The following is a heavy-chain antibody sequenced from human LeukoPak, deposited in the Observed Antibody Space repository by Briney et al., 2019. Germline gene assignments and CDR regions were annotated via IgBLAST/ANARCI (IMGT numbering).Heavy chain of an antibody. Sequence: GGSLRLSCAASGFTFSSYWMSWVRQAPGKGLEWVANIKQDGSEKYYVDSVKGRFTISRDNSKNTLCLQMNSLRAEDTAVYYCAKDGPRYCSSTSCSGDWFDPWGQGTLVTVSS. CDR1: GFTFSSYW. D-gene: IGHD2-2*01. J-gene: IGHJ5*02. V-gene: IGHV3-7*01. CDR3: AKDGPRYCSSTSCSGDWFDP. CDR2: IKQDGSEK.